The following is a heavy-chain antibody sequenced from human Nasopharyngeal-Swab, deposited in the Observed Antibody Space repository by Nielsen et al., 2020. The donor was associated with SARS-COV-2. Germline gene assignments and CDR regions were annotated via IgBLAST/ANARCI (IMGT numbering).Heavy chain of an antibody. CDR3: AKDGGGLTGDLYYFDY. D-gene: IGHD7-27*01. Sequence: SLKIPCAASGFTFDDYAMHWVRPAPGKGLEWVSGISWNSSSTGDADSVKGRFTISIDNAKNSLYLQMNSLRAEDTALYYCAKDGGGLTGDLYYFDYWGQGTLVTVSS. V-gene: IGHV3-9*01. CDR1: GFTFDDYA. CDR2: ISWNSSST. J-gene: IGHJ4*02.